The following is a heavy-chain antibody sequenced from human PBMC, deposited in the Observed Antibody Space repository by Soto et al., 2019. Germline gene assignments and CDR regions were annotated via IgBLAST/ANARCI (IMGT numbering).Heavy chain of an antibody. D-gene: IGHD3-22*01. V-gene: IGHV4-31*03. Sequence: SETLSLTCTVFGGSVSIGGYYWSLIRQHPGKGLEWIGYIYYSGSTYYNPSLKSRVTISVDTSKNQFSLKLSSVTAADTAVYYCAREDSSGSTFDYWGQGTLVTVSS. CDR3: AREDSSGSTFDY. CDR1: GGSVSIGGYY. J-gene: IGHJ4*02. CDR2: IYYSGST.